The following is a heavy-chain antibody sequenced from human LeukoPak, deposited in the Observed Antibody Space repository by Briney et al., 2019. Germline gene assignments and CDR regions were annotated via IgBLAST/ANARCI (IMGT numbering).Heavy chain of an antibody. Sequence: ASVKVSCKASGGTFSSYAISWVRQAPGQGLEWMGGIIPIFGTANYAQKFQGRVTITADESTSTAYMELSSLRSEDTAVYYCARGHCSGGSCYLPYNWFDPWGQGTLVTVSS. CDR2: IIPIFGTA. CDR1: GGTFSSYA. CDR3: ARGHCSGGSCYLPYNWFDP. J-gene: IGHJ5*02. D-gene: IGHD2-15*01. V-gene: IGHV1-69*01.